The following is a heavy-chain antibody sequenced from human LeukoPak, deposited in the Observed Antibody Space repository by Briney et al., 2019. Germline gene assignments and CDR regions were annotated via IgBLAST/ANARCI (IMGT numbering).Heavy chain of an antibody. J-gene: IGHJ6*02. CDR3: ARAPRRYDILTGYYLDYYYYGMDV. D-gene: IGHD3-9*01. CDR1: GGTFISYA. CDR2: IIPIFGTA. Sequence: SVKVSCKASGGTFISYAISWVRQAPGQGLEWMGGIIPIFGTANYAQKFQGRVTITADESTSTAYMELSSLRSEDTAVYYCARAPRRYDILTGYYLDYYYYGMDVWGQGTTVTVSS. V-gene: IGHV1-69*01.